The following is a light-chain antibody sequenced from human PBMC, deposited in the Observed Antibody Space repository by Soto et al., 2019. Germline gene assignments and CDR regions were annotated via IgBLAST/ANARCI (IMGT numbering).Light chain of an antibody. CDR2: DAS. CDR3: QQRSNWPFP. J-gene: IGKJ3*01. V-gene: IGKV3-11*01. Sequence: EIVLTQSPATLSLSPGERITLSCRASQSVSSYLAWYQQKVGQAPSLLIYDASNRATGIPARFSGSGSGTDFTLTISSLEPEDFAVYYCQQRSNWPFPFGPGAKGDI. CDR1: QSVSSY.